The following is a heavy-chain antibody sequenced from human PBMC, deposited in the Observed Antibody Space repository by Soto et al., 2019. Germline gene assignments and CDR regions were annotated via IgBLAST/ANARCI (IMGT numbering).Heavy chain of an antibody. V-gene: IGHV4-4*02. CDR1: GDSINSTDW. Sequence: SETLSLTCAVSGDSINSTDWWDWVRQSPGKGLEWIGEIYHGGNIYYNPSLKSRVTISMDKSKNQFSLNLFYVTAADTAVYYCARDLWGYCGTDCYPLDVWGQGTTVTVS. D-gene: IGHD2-21*02. CDR2: IYHGGNI. CDR3: ARDLWGYCGTDCYPLDV. J-gene: IGHJ6*02.